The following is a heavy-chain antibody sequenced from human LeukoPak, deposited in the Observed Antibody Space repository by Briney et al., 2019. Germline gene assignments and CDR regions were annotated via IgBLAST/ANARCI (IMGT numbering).Heavy chain of an antibody. D-gene: IGHD2-2*02. V-gene: IGHV1-18*01. Sequence: ASVKVSCKASGYTFTSYGISWVRQAPGQGLEWMGWISAFNGNTNYAQKLQGRVTMTTDTSTSTVYMELRSLRSDDTAVYYCARALPAAIVVRFDYWGQGTLVTVSS. J-gene: IGHJ4*02. CDR1: GYTFTSYG. CDR2: ISAFNGNT. CDR3: ARALPAAIVVRFDY.